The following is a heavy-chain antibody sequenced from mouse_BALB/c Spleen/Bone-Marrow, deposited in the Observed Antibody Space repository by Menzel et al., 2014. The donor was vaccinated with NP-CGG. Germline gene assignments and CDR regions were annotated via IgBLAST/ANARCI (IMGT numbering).Heavy chain of an antibody. J-gene: IGHJ4*01. V-gene: IGHV14-3*02. CDR1: GFNIRDTY. CDR3: AREATYAMDY. CDR2: IDPANGNT. Sequence: EVQGVESGAELVKPGASVKLSCTASGFNIRDTYMHWVKQRPEQGLEWIGRIDPANGNTKSDPKFQGKATITADTSSNTAYLQLSSLTSEDTAVYYCAREATYAMDYWGQGTSVTVSS. D-gene: IGHD3-2*02.